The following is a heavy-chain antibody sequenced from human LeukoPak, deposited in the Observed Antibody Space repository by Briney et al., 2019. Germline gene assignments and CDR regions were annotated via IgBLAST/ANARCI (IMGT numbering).Heavy chain of an antibody. V-gene: IGHV1-69*13. CDR2: IIPIFGTA. D-gene: IGHD1-26*01. CDR3: ARGLNSGSYYFHAFDI. J-gene: IGHJ3*02. CDR1: GGTFSSYA. Sequence: SVKVSCKASGGTFSSYAISWVRQAPGQGLEWMGGIIPIFGTANYAQKFQGRATITADESTSTAYMELSSLRSEDTAVYYCARGLNSGSYYFHAFDIWGQGTMVTVSS.